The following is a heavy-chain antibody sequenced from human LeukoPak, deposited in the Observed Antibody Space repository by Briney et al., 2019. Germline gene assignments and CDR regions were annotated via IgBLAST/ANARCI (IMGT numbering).Heavy chain of an antibody. CDR2: ISYSGTT. CDR3: ARGTRAVAAYFDY. J-gene: IGHJ4*02. Sequence: PSETLSLTCTVSGGSISPYYWSWIRQPPGKGLEWIGYISYSGTTNYNPSLKSRVTISVDTSKNQFSLRLSSVTAADSAVYYCARGTRAVAAYFDYWGQGILVTVSS. D-gene: IGHD6-19*01. V-gene: IGHV4-59*01. CDR1: GGSISPYY.